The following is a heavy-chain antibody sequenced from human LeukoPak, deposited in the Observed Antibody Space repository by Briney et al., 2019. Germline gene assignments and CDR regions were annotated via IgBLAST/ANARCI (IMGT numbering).Heavy chain of an antibody. CDR3: ARDMTTVTYAFDI. D-gene: IGHD4-4*01. CDR1: GAAVDTTSYY. CDR2: VFYRGAT. J-gene: IGHJ3*02. V-gene: IGHV4-39*07. Sequence: SETLSLTCSVSGAAVDTTSYYWAWIRQPPGKGLEWIGSVFYRGATYYSPSLMGRVTISADTSKNQFSLKLSSVTAVDTAVYYCARDMTTVTYAFDIWGQGTMVTVSS.